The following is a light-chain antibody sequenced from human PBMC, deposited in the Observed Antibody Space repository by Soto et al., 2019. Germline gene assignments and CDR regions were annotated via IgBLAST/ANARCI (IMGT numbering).Light chain of an antibody. V-gene: IGLV2-14*01. CDR2: EVS. J-gene: IGLJ3*02. Sequence: QSALTQPASVSGSPGQSITISCTGTSSDVGGYKFVSWYQQHPGKAPKLMIYEVSNRPSGVSNRFPGSKSGNTASLTISGLQAEDEADYYCSSYTTSSTRVFGGGTKVTVL. CDR3: SSYTTSSTRV. CDR1: SSDVGGYKF.